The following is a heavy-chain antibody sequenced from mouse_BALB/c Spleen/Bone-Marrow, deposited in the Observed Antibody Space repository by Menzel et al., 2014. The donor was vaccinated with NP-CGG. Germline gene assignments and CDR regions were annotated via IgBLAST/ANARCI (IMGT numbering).Heavy chain of an antibody. CDR2: IYPGNVNT. Sequence: QVQLQQSGPELAKPGASVRISCKASGYTFTSYYIHWVKQRPGQGLEWIGWIYPGNVNTKYNEKFKGKATLTADKSSSTAYMQLSSLTSEDSAVYFCARGGWLRDAMDYWGQGTSVTVSS. CDR1: GYTFTSYY. J-gene: IGHJ4*01. V-gene: IGHV1S56*01. D-gene: IGHD2-2*01. CDR3: ARGGWLRDAMDY.